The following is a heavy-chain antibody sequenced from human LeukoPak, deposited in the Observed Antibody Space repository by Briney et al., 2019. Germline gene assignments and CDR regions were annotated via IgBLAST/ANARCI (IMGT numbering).Heavy chain of an antibody. V-gene: IGHV4-59*01. J-gene: IGHJ4*02. CDR2: IYYSGST. Sequence: SETLSLTCTVSGGSISSYYWSWIRQPPGKGLEWIGYIYYSGSTNYNPSLKSRVTISVDTSKNQFSLKLSSVTAADTAVYYCARAPTVVTPVDHWGQGTLVTVSS. CDR1: GGSISSYY. D-gene: IGHD4-23*01. CDR3: ARAPTVVTPVDH.